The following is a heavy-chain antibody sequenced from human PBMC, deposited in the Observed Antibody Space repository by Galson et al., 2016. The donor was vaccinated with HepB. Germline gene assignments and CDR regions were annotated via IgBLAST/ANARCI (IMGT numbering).Heavy chain of an antibody. CDR2: IYPDDSDT. Sequence: QSGAEVTKPGESLRISCKGSGYTFITYWIGWVRQVPGKGLEWLGIIYPDDSDTRYSPTFQGRVTMSVDKSTTTAYLHWSSLRASDSAIYYCARGGSARTYFWAVDFWGQGTLVTVS. CDR3: ARGGSARTYFWAVDF. J-gene: IGHJ4*02. D-gene: IGHD3-16*01. CDR1: GYTFITYW. V-gene: IGHV5-51*01.